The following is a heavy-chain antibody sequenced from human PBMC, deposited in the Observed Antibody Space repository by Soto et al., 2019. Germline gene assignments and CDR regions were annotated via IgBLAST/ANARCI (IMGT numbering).Heavy chain of an antibody. CDR1: GYTFTGYA. Sequence: ASVKVSCKASGYTFTGYAMHWVRQAPGQRLEWMGWINAGNGNTKYPQKFQGRVTITRNTSASTAYMDLSSLRSEDTAVYYCARAVAVPADFDFWGQGTLVTVSS. CDR3: ARAVAVPADFDF. V-gene: IGHV1-3*01. J-gene: IGHJ4*02. D-gene: IGHD6-19*01. CDR2: INAGNGNT.